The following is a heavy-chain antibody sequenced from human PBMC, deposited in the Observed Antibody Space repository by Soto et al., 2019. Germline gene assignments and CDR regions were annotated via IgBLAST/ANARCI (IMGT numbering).Heavy chain of an antibody. D-gene: IGHD3-3*01. J-gene: IGHJ3*02. Sequence: PGGSLRLSCAASGFTFSSYWMHWVRQAPGKGLVWVSRINSDGSSTSYADSVKGRFTISRDNAKNTLYLQMNSLRAEDTAVYYCAKEPVDYDFWSGYFPDAFDIWGQGTMVTVSS. V-gene: IGHV3-74*01. CDR3: AKEPVDYDFWSGYFPDAFDI. CDR2: INSDGSST. CDR1: GFTFSSYW.